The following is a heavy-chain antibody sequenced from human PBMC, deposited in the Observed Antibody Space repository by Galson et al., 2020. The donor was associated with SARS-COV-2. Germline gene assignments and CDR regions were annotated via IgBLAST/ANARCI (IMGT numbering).Heavy chain of an antibody. CDR2: INHSGST. CDR3: ATGEYFYYYGMDV. CDR1: GGSFSGYY. V-gene: IGHV4-34*01. D-gene: IGHD3-16*01. Sequence: SQASETLSLTCAVYGGSFSGYYWSWIRQPPGKGLEWIGEINHSGSTNYNPSLKSRVTISVDTSKNQFSLKLSSVTAADTAVYYCATGEYFYYYGMDVWGQGTTVTVSS. J-gene: IGHJ6*02.